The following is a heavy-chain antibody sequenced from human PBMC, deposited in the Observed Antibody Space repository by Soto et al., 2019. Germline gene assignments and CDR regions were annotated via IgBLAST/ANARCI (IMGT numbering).Heavy chain of an antibody. J-gene: IGHJ6*02. CDR2: IWYDGSNK. D-gene: IGHD4-17*01. CDR3: AREGTVGWYYYYGMDV. Sequence: PGGSLRLSCAASGFTFSSYGTHWVRQAPGKGLEWVAVIWYDGSNKYYADSVKGRFTISRDNSKNTLYLQMNSLRAEDTAVYYCAREGTVGWYYYYGMDVWGQGITVTVSS. V-gene: IGHV3-33*01. CDR1: GFTFSSYG.